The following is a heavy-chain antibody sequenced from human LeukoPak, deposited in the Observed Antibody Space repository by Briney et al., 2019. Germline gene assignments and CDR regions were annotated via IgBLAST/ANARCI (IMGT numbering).Heavy chain of an antibody. CDR3: ARDFYRGYGSGSYYSNWFDP. V-gene: IGHV1-18*01. J-gene: IGHJ5*02. D-gene: IGHD3-10*01. CDR2: ISAYNGNT. Sequence: GASVKVSRKASGYTFTSYGISWVRQAPGQGLEWMGWISAYNGNTNYAQKLQGRVTMTTDTSTSTAYMELRSLRSDDTAVYYCARDFYRGYGSGSYYSNWFDPWGQGTLVTVSS. CDR1: GYTFTSYG.